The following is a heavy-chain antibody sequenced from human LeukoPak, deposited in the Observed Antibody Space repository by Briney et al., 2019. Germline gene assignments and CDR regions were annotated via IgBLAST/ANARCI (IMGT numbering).Heavy chain of an antibody. CDR1: GGSFSGYY. D-gene: IGHD6-19*01. Sequence: PSETLSLTCAVYGGSFSGYYWSWIRQPPGKGLEWIGEINHSGSTNYNPSLKSRVTISVDTSKNQFSLKLSSVTAADTAVYYCARRGYSSGWYRVNWFDPWGQGTLVTVSS. CDR2: INHSGST. V-gene: IGHV4-34*01. CDR3: ARRGYSSGWYRVNWFDP. J-gene: IGHJ5*02.